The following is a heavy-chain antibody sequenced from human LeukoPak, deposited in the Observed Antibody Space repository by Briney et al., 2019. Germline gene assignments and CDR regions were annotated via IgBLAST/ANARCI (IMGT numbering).Heavy chain of an antibody. CDR2: IIPILGIA. V-gene: IGHV1-69*04. J-gene: IGHJ4*02. Sequence: ASVKVSCKASGGTFSSYAISWVRQAPGQGLEWMGRIIPILGIANYAQKFQGRVTITADKSTSTAYMELSSLRSEDTAVYYCAREEKAVQSFDYWGQGTLVTVSS. CDR1: GGTFSSYA. D-gene: IGHD6-19*01. CDR3: AREEKAVQSFDY.